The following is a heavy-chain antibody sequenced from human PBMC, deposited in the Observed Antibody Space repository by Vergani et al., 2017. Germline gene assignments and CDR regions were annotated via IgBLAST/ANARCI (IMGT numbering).Heavy chain of an antibody. CDR3: ARGGGAVAGTSGYFDL. CDR1: GGSFSGYY. Sequence: QVQLQQWGAGLLKPSETLSLTCAVYGGSFSGYYWSWIRQPPGKGLEGIGEIKHSGSTNYNPSLKSRVTISVDTSKNQFSLKLSSVTAADTAVYYCARGGGAVAGTSGYFDLWGRGTLVTVSS. V-gene: IGHV4-34*01. D-gene: IGHD6-19*01. CDR2: IKHSGST. J-gene: IGHJ2*01.